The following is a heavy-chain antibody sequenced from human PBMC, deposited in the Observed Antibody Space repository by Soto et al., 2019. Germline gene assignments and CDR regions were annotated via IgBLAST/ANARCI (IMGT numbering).Heavy chain of an antibody. Sequence: SETLSLTCIVSGVSISSGDHYWSWMRQPPGKGLEWIGYIFNSVSTSYNPSLKSRVTISLDTSKNQFSLKLRSVTAADTAVYYCVRERCPYDFWTGHVGMDVWGQGTTVTVSS. CDR3: VRERCPYDFWTGHVGMDV. CDR1: GVSISSGDHY. V-gene: IGHV4-30-4*01. D-gene: IGHD3-3*01. CDR2: IFNSVST. J-gene: IGHJ6*02.